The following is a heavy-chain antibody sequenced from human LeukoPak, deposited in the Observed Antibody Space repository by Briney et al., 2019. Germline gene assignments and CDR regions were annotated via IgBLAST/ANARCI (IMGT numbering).Heavy chain of an antibody. Sequence: SETLSLTCSVPGGSVSSYYWSWIRQSPRKGLEWIGYIHDSGSTNYNPSLKSRVTVSVDTSKNQFSLKLRSVTAADTAVYYCARGGQWSKFYFDNWGQGTLVTVSS. D-gene: IGHD2-15*01. J-gene: IGHJ4*02. CDR1: GGSVSSYY. V-gene: IGHV4-59*02. CDR3: ARGGQWSKFYFDN. CDR2: IHDSGST.